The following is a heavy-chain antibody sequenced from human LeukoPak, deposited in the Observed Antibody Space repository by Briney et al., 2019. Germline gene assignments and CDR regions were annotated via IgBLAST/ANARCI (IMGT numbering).Heavy chain of an antibody. J-gene: IGHJ4*02. CDR1: GGSITSYY. CDR3: ARGGTTPYYFDG. V-gene: IGHV4-4*07. CDR2: IYSNENT. Sequence: PSETLSLTCTVSGGSITSYYWSWIRQPAGKGLEWIGRIYSNENTNYNPSLKSRVTMSVDTSKNQFSLKLSSVTAADTAVYYCARGGTTPYYFDGWCRGTVVTVSS. D-gene: IGHD2-15*01.